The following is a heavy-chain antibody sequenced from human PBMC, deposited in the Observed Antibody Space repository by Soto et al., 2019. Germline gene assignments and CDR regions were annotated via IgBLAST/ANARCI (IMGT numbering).Heavy chain of an antibody. V-gene: IGHV4-39*01. Sequence: SETLSLTCTVSGGSINSISNHYCSWIRQPPGKGLEWIGYIYHSGSTYYNPSLKSRVTISVDRSKNQFSLKLSSVTAADTAMYYCARHGERTIRSLNWFDPWGQGTLVTVSS. D-gene: IGHD4-17*01. CDR3: ARHGERTIRSLNWFDP. CDR2: IYHSGST. CDR1: GGSINSISNHY. J-gene: IGHJ5*02.